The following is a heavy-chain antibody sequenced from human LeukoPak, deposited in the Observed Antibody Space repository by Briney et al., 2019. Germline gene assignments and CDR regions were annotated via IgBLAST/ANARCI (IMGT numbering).Heavy chain of an antibody. D-gene: IGHD6-19*01. J-gene: IGHJ4*02. Sequence: SETLSLTCTVSGGSLNSYYWSWIRQPPGKGLEWIGYIYYSGSTNYNPSLKSRVTISVDTSKNQFSLKLSSVTAADTAVYYCARLARRVAVAGFLDYWGQGTLVTVSS. CDR2: IYYSGST. CDR1: GGSLNSYY. V-gene: IGHV4-59*08. CDR3: ARLARRVAVAGFLDY.